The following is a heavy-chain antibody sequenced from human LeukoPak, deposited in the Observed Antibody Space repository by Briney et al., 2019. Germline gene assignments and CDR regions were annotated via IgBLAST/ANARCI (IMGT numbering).Heavy chain of an antibody. CDR1: GGSISSYY. CDR3: ARAGTGDLYYYYYMDV. V-gene: IGHV4-4*07. CDR2: IYTSGST. J-gene: IGHJ6*03. Sequence: SETLSLTCTVSGGSISSYYWSWIRQPAGKGLEWIWRIYTSGSTNYNPSRKSRVTMSVDTSKNQFSLKLSSVTAADTAVYYCARAGTGDLYYYYYMDVWGKGTTVTVSS. D-gene: IGHD7-27*01.